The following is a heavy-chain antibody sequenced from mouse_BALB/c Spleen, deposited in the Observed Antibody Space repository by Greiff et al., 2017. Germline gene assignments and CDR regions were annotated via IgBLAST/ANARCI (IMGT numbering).Heavy chain of an antibody. CDR3: ARRLLRYYAMDY. CDR1: GFTFSSYA. J-gene: IGHJ4*01. D-gene: IGHD1-1*01. CDR2: ISNGGGST. V-gene: IGHV5-12-2*01. Sequence: DVMLVESGGGLVKPGGSLKLSCAASGFTFSSYAMSWVRQTPEKRLEWVAYISNGGGSTYYPDTVKGRFTISRDNAKNTLYLQMSSLKSEDTAMYYCARRLLRYYAMDYWGQGTSVTVSS.